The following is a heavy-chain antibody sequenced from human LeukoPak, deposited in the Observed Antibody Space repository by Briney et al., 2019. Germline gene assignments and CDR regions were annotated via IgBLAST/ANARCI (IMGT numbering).Heavy chain of an antibody. Sequence: ASVKVPCKASGYTFTSYYMHWVREAPGQGLEWMGIINPSGGSTSYAQKFQGRVTMTRDTSTSTVYMELSSLRSKDTAVYYSATRGRYNWNYFSLDYWGQGTLVTVSS. J-gene: IGHJ4*02. CDR2: INPSGGST. CDR3: ATRGRYNWNYFSLDY. V-gene: IGHV1-46*01. D-gene: IGHD1-7*01. CDR1: GYTFTSYY.